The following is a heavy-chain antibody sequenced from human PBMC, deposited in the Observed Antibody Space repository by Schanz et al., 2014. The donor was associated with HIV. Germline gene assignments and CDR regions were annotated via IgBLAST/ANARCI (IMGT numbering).Heavy chain of an antibody. J-gene: IGHJ4*02. V-gene: IGHV3-74*01. CDR2: MNNDVSSR. D-gene: IGHD3-3*01. CDR1: GFSFSDYW. CDR3: AREASHYDFWSGYYTLPLND. Sequence: EVQLVESGGGLVQPGGSLTLSCAASGFSFSDYWMHWVRQVPGKGLLWVSRMNNDVSSRLYADSVKGRFTISRDNGKSSLFLQMNGLRVEDTALYYCAREASHYDFWSGYYTLPLNDWGQGTLVIVSS.